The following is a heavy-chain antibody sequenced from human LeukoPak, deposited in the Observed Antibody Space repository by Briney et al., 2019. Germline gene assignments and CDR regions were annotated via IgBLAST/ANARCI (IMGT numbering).Heavy chain of an antibody. CDR2: INPSGGST. Sequence: ASVKVSCKASGYTFTSYYMHWVRQAPGQGLEWMGIINPSGGSTSYAQKFQGRVTMTRDTSTSTVYMELSSLRSEDTAVYYCARGVGDYDILPGYYRDAGYFDYWGQGTLVTVSS. CDR3: ARGVGDYDILPGYYRDAGYFDY. CDR1: GYTFTSYY. D-gene: IGHD3-9*01. J-gene: IGHJ4*02. V-gene: IGHV1-46*01.